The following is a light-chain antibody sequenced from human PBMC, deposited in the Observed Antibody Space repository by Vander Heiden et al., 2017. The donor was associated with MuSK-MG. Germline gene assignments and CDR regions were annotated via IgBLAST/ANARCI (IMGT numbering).Light chain of an antibody. Sequence: QSALTQPASVSGSPGQSITISCTGTSSDVGTYNLVSWYQQHPGKAPKLMIYAISTRPSGISNRFSGSSSGNPASLTISGLQAEDEADYYCCSYAGSGTWVFGGGTKLNVL. J-gene: IGLJ3*02. CDR2: AIS. CDR1: SSDVGTYNL. CDR3: CSYAGSGTWV. V-gene: IGLV2-23*02.